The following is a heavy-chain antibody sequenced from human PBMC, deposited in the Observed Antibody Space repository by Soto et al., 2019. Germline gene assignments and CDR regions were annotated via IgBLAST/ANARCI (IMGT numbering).Heavy chain of an antibody. D-gene: IGHD1-1*01. V-gene: IGHV3-30*18. CDR1: GFTFSSYG. CDR2: ISYDGSNK. CDR3: ANWKDVFYYFDY. J-gene: IGHJ4*02. Sequence: PGGSLRLSCAASGFTFSSYGMHWVRQAPGKGLEWVAVISYDGSNKYYADSVKGRFTISRDNSKNTLYLQMNSLRAEDTAVYYCANWKDVFYYFDYWGQGNLVTVSS.